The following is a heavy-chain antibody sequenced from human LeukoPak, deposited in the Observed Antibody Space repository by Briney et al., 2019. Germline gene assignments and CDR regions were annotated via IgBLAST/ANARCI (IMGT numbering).Heavy chain of an antibody. CDR2: ISYDGSNK. J-gene: IGHJ3*02. D-gene: IGHD3-10*01. V-gene: IGHV3-30*03. CDR3: ARDYYGSGSYSAFDI. CDR1: GFTFSSYG. Sequence: GGSLRLSCAASGFTFSSYGMHWVRQAPGKGLEWVAVISYDGSNKYYADSVKGRFTISRDNSKNTLYLQMNSLRAEDTAVYYCARDYYGSGSYSAFDIWGQGTMVTVSS.